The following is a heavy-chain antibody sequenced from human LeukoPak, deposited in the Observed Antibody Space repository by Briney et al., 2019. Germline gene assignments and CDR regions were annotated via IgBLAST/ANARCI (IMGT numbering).Heavy chain of an antibody. CDR3: ARDRGLGIVPFDY. J-gene: IGHJ4*02. CDR2: IYYSGST. D-gene: IGHD2-2*03. Sequence: PSETLSLTCAVSGGSISSYYWSWIRQPPGKGLEWIGYIYYSGSTNYNPSLKSRVTISVDTSKNQFSLKLSSVTAADTAVYYCARDRGLGIVPFDYWGQGTLVTVSS. CDR1: GGSISSYY. V-gene: IGHV4-59*01.